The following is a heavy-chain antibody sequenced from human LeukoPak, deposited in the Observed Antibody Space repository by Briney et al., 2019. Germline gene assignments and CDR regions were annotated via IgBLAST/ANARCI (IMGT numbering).Heavy chain of an antibody. D-gene: IGHD6-19*01. V-gene: IGHV1-18*01. CDR3: ARDTNPPYSGGWPFDY. CDR1: GYTFTSYG. J-gene: IGHJ4*02. CDR2: ISAYNGNT. Sequence: ASVKVSCKASGYTFTSYGISWVRQAPGQGLEWMGWISAYNGNTNYAQKLQGRVTMTTDTSTSTAYMELRSLRSDDTAVYYCARDTNPPYSGGWPFDYWGQGTLVTVSS.